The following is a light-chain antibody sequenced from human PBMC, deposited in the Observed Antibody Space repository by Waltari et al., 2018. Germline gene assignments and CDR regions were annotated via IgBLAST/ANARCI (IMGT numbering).Light chain of an antibody. CDR2: DVS. J-gene: IGLJ1*01. CDR3: SSYTSSSTLV. V-gene: IGLV2-14*03. CDR1: SSDVGGYNY. Sequence: QSALTQPASVSGSPGQSITISCTGPSSDVGGYNYVPWYQQHPGKAPKLIIYDVSNRPSGVSNRFSGSKSGNTASLTISGLQAEDEADYYCSSYTSSSTLVFGTGTKVTVL.